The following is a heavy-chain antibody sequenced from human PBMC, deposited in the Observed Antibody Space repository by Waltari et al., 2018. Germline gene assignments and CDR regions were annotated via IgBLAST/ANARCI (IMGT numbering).Heavy chain of an antibody. J-gene: IGHJ4*02. CDR1: GFTFSSYG. V-gene: IGHV3-30*02. Sequence: QVQLVESGGGVVQPGGSLRLSCAASGFTFSSYGRHWVRQAPGKGLEWVAFIRYDGSNKYYADSVKGRFTISRDNSKNTLYLQMNSLRAEDTAVYYCAKDEDEDYFDYWGQGTLVTVSS. CDR2: IRYDGSNK. CDR3: AKDEDEDYFDY.